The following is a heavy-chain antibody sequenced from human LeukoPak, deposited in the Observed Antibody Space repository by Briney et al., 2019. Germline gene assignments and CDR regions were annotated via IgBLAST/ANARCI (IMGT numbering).Heavy chain of an antibody. CDR2: MYKSGST. J-gene: IGHJ4*02. CDR1: GGSISGSY. CDR3: ARGIESYGDYGY. D-gene: IGHD4-17*01. V-gene: IGHV4-59*01. Sequence: ASETLSLTCTVSGGSISGSYWSWIRQPPGKGLEWMAYMYKSGSTNYTPSLKSRVTISIDTSKNQFSLKLSSLTAADTAIYYCARGIESYGDYGYWGQGILVTVSS.